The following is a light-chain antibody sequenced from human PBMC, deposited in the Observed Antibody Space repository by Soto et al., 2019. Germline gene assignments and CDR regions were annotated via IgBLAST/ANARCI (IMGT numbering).Light chain of an antibody. Sequence: TQPPSVSETPGQRVTISCSGTISNIGRNYVCWYQQLPGTAPKLLIYGNSQRPSGVPERFSGSKSGTSASLAISGLRSEDEAEYYCAVWDARLSGYVFGSGTSSPS. CDR2: GNS. V-gene: IGLV1-47*02. CDR1: ISNIGRNY. CDR3: AVWDARLSGYV. J-gene: IGLJ1*01.